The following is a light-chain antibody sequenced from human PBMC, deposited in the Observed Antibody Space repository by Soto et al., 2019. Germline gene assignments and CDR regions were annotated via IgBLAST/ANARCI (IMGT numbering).Light chain of an antibody. CDR3: QAWDSSTAV. CDR1: KSGDKY. CDR2: QDI. V-gene: IGLV3-1*01. J-gene: IGLJ1*01. Sequence: SYELTQPPSVSVSPGQTASITCSGDKSGDKYACWYQQKPGQSPVLIIYQDIKRPSGIPERFSGSNSGNTATLTISGTQAMDEADYYCQAWDSSTAVFGTGTKVTVL.